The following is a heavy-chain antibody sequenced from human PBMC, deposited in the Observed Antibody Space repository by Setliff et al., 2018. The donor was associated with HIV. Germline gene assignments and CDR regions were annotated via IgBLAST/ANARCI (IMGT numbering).Heavy chain of an antibody. CDR1: GFTFSSYA. CDR3: ARALPFRTFGGFDP. CDR2: IDGGGGNT. V-gene: IGHV3-23*01. D-gene: IGHD3-10*01. Sequence: GGSLRLSCAASGFTFSSYAMSWVRQTPEKGLEWVSIIDGGGGNTYYADSVRGRFTISRDNSKNTVYLHMNSLKAEDTAVYYCARALPFRTFGGFDPWGQGTLVTVSS. J-gene: IGHJ5*02.